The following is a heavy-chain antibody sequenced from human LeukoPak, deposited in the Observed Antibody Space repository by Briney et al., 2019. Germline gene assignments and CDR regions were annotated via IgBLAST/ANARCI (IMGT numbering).Heavy chain of an antibody. Sequence: GASVKVSCKASGYTFTSYGISWVRQAPGQGLEWMGWISAYNGNTNYAQKLQGRVTMTTDTSTSTAYMELRSLRSDDTAVYYCARLQWYSSSSGVARYYYYMDVWGKGTTVTVSS. CDR1: GYTFTSYG. J-gene: IGHJ6*03. CDR2: ISAYNGNT. D-gene: IGHD6-6*01. CDR3: ARLQWYSSSSGVARYYYYMDV. V-gene: IGHV1-18*01.